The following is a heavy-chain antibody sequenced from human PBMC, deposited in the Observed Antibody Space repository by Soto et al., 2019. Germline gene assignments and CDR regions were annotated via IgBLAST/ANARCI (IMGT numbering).Heavy chain of an antibody. CDR1: GYTFTSYY. J-gene: IGHJ6*02. Sequence: ASVKVSCKASGYTFTSYYMHWVRQAPGQGLEWMEKINPSGGSTSYAQKFQGRVTMTRDTSTSTVYMELSSLRSEDTAVYYCARHGLRTNPTFYGMDVWGQGTTVTVSS. CDR3: ARHGLRTNPTFYGMDV. CDR2: INPSGGST. V-gene: IGHV1-46*01. D-gene: IGHD4-17*01.